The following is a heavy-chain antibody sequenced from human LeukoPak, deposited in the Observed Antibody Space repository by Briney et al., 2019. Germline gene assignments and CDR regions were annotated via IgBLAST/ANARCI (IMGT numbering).Heavy chain of an antibody. CDR3: AKEGLPVYYYGSGSYYHLDY. CDR1: GFTFSSYG. J-gene: IGHJ4*02. CDR2: ISYDGSNK. Sequence: GRSLRLSCAASGFTFSSYGMHWVRQAPGKGLEWVAVISYDGSNKYYADSVKGRFTISRDNSQNTLYLQMNSLRAEDTAVYYCAKEGLPVYYYGSGSYYHLDYWGQGTLVTVSS. V-gene: IGHV3-30*18. D-gene: IGHD3-10*01.